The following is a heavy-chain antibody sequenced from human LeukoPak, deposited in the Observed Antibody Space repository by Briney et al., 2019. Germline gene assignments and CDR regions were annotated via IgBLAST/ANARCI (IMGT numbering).Heavy chain of an antibody. Sequence: PGGSLRLSCAASGFTVSSNYMSWVRQAPGKGLEWVSVIYSGGSTYYADSVKGRFTISRDNSKNTLYLQMNSLRAEDTAVYYCARIRGYSGYDLGGYFDYWGQGTLVTVSS. CDR3: ARIRGYSGYDLGGYFDY. CDR1: GFTVSSNY. V-gene: IGHV3-66*01. CDR2: IYSGGST. D-gene: IGHD5-12*01. J-gene: IGHJ4*02.